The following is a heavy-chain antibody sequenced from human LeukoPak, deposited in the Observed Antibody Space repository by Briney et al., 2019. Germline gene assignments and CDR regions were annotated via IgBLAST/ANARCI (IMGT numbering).Heavy chain of an antibody. J-gene: IGHJ4*02. D-gene: IGHD4-17*01. CDR3: AKGYGDYPYYFDY. CDR2: ISGSGGSA. V-gene: IGHV3-23*01. CDR1: GFTFSSYA. Sequence: GGSLRLSCAASGFTFSSYAMSWVRQAPGKGLEWVSAISGSGGSAYYADSVKGRFTISRDNSKNTLYLQMNSLRAEDTAVYYCAKGYGDYPYYFDYWGQGTLVTVSS.